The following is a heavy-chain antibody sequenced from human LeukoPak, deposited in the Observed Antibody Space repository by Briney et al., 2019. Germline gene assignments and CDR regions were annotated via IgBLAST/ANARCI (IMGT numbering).Heavy chain of an antibody. D-gene: IGHD6-19*01. CDR3: ARAREITVSGTDYFDN. CDR1: GFRFSNYW. CDR2: IKHDGSGP. Sequence: PGGPLRLSCAVSGFRFSNYWITWVRQAPGKGLEWVANIKHDGSGPSYLDSVKGRFTISRDNARNLLSLQMSGLRAEDTAVYYCARAREITVSGTDYFDNWGQGTLVTVSS. V-gene: IGHV3-7*01. J-gene: IGHJ4*02.